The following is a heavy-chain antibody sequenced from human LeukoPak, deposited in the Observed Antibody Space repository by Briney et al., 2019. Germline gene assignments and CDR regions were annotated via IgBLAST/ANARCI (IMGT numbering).Heavy chain of an antibody. CDR2: ITGTT. CDR1: GFTFSPYA. V-gene: IGHV3-23*01. CDR3: AKAFREYGSSTYSSFDV. Sequence: GGSLRLSCAASGFTFSPYAMSWVRQAPGKGLQWVSTITGTTQYADSVRGRFTISRDNSKNILYLQMNSLSTEDTAIYYCAKAFREYGSSTYSSFDVWGQGTMVTVSS. J-gene: IGHJ3*01. D-gene: IGHD6-13*01.